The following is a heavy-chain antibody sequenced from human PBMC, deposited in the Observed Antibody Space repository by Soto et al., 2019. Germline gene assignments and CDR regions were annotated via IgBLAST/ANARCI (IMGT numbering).Heavy chain of an antibody. CDR1: GYSFTSYW. V-gene: IGHV5-51*01. J-gene: IGHJ6*02. CDR2: IYPGDSDT. Sequence: GESLKISCKGSGYSFTSYWIGWVRQMPGKGLEWTGIIYPGDSDTRYSPSFQGQVTISADKSISTAYLQWSSLKASDTAMYYCATSNNSSSRYYYYYYGMDVWGQGTTVTVSS. D-gene: IGHD6-6*01. CDR3: ATSNNSSSRYYYYYYGMDV.